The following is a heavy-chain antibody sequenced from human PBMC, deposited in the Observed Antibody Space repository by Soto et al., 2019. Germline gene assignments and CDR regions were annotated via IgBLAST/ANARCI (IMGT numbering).Heavy chain of an antibody. V-gene: IGHV3-33*01. CDR2: IWYDGSNK. CDR3: ARDSIFSESRQLVNEPYFDY. J-gene: IGHJ4*02. CDR1: GFTFSSYG. D-gene: IGHD6-13*01. Sequence: PGGSLRLSCAASGFTFSSYGMHWVRQAPGKGLEWVAVIWYDGSNKYYADSVKGRFTISRDNSKNTLYLQMNSLRAEDTAVYYCARDSIFSESRQLVNEPYFDYWGQGTLVTVSS.